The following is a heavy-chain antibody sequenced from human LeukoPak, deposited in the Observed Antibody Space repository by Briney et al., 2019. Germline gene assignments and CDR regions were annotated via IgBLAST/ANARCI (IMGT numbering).Heavy chain of an antibody. CDR2: IYSGGST. D-gene: IGHD3-3*01. Sequence: GGSLRLSCAASGFTVSSNYMSWVRQAPGKGLEWVSVIYSGGSTYYADSVKGRFTISRDNSKNTLYLQMNSLRAADTAVYYCAKGGNTIFGPQPDYWGQGTLVTVSS. J-gene: IGHJ4*02. CDR3: AKGGNTIFGPQPDY. V-gene: IGHV3-53*01. CDR1: GFTVSSNY.